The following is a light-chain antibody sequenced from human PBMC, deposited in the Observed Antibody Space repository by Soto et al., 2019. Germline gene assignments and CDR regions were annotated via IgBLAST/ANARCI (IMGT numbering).Light chain of an antibody. CDR3: QQYGSSPRT. Sequence: EIVLTQSPGILSLSPGERATLSCRASQSVSSSYLAWYQQKPGQAPRLLIYGASTRATGIPDRFSGSGSGTDITLTISRLEPEDFAVYYCQQYGSSPRTFGQGTKLEIK. J-gene: IGKJ2*01. CDR1: QSVSSSY. CDR2: GAS. V-gene: IGKV3-20*01.